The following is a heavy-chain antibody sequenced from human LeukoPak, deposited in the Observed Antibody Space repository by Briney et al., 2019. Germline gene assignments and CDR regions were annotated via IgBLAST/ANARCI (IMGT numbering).Heavy chain of an antibody. Sequence: GSLRLSCAASGFTFSSYEMNWVRQAPGKGLEWVSYISSSGSTIYYADPVKGRFTISRDNAKNSLYLQMNSLRAEDTAVYYCARDRGGRTGLDDWGQGTLVTVSS. D-gene: IGHD2-15*01. CDR2: ISSSGSTI. CDR3: ARDRGGRTGLDD. CDR1: GFTFSSYE. V-gene: IGHV3-48*03. J-gene: IGHJ4*02.